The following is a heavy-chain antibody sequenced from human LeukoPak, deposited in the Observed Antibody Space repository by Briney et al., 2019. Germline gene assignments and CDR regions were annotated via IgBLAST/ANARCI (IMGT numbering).Heavy chain of an antibody. V-gene: IGHV3-9*01. D-gene: IGHD4-17*01. CDR3: AKDIAADYGDYLPDAFDI. Sequence: GRSLRLSCAASGFTFDDYAMHWVRQAPGKGLEWVSGISWNSGSIGYADSVKGRFTISRDNAKNSLYLQMNSLRAEDTALYYCAKDIAADYGDYLPDAFDIWGQGTMVTVSS. CDR2: ISWNSGSI. CDR1: GFTFDDYA. J-gene: IGHJ3*02.